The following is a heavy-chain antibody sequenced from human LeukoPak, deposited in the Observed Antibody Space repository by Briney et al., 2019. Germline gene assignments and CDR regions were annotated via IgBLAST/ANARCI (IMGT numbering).Heavy chain of an antibody. J-gene: IGHJ4*02. V-gene: IGHV3-48*03. CDR2: ISRSGTII. CDR3: ARERDDYYFDY. Sequence: GGSLRLSCAASGFTFSSYAMNWVRQAPGKGLEWVSYISRSGTIISYADSVRGRLTISRDNAKNSLYLQMNSLRAEDTAVYYCARERDDYYFDYWGQGTLVTVSS. D-gene: IGHD3-3*01. CDR1: GFTFSSYA.